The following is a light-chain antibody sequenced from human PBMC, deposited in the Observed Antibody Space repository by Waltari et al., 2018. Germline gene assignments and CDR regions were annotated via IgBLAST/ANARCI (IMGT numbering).Light chain of an antibody. J-gene: IGLJ3*02. CDR3: AAWDDSLSGRV. CDR1: SSNIGSNY. CDR2: RNN. V-gene: IGLV1-47*01. Sequence: QSVLTQPPSASGTPGQRVTISCSGSSSNIGSNYVYWYQQLPGTAPKLLIYRNNQRPSGVPDRLSGSKSGTSASLAISGLRSEDEADYYWAAWDDSLSGRVFGGGTKLTVL.